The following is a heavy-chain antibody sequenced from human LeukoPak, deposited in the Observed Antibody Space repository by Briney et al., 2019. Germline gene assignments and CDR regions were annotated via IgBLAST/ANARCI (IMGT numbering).Heavy chain of an antibody. CDR1: GYTFTSYA. V-gene: IGHV1-3*01. CDR2: INAGNGNT. CDR3: ARTVTTDYYYYGMDV. J-gene: IGHJ6*02. Sequence: ASVKVSCKASGYTFTSYAMHWVRQAPGQRLEWMGWINAGNGNTKYSQKFQGRVTITRDTSASTAYMELSSLRSEDTAVYYCARTVTTDYYYYGMDVWGQGTTVTVSS. D-gene: IGHD4-17*01.